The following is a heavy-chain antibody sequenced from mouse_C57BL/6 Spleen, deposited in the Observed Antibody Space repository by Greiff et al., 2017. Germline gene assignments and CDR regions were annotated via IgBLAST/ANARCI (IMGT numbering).Heavy chain of an antibody. CDR1: GFNIKDYY. CDR3: AYSKGGPYAMDY. J-gene: IGHJ4*01. D-gene: IGHD2-5*01. CDR2: IDPEDGET. V-gene: IGHV14-2*01. Sequence: VQLQQSGAELVKPGASVKLSCTASGFNIKDYYMHWVKQRTEQGLEWIGRIDPEDGETKSAPKFQGKATINADTSSNTAYLQLSSLTSEDTAVYYCAYSKGGPYAMDYWGQGTSVTVSS.